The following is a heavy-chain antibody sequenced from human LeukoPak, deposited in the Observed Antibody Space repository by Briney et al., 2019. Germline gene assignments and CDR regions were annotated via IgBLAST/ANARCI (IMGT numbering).Heavy chain of an antibody. Sequence: GGSLRLSCAASGFTFSDFYMSWLRQTPGKGLEWVSYISTTGTTMDYADSVKGRFTISRDNAKDSLYLQMNNLGAEDTAVYYCTKGHTYGMIWGQGTLVTVSS. V-gene: IGHV3-11*01. D-gene: IGHD5-18*01. CDR3: TKGHTYGMI. CDR1: GFTFSDFY. CDR2: ISTTGTTM. J-gene: IGHJ1*01.